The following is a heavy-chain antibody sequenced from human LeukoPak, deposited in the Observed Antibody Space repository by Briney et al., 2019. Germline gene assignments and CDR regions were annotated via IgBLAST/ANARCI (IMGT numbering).Heavy chain of an antibody. CDR2: IYPGDSAT. CDR1: GYSFTNYW. J-gene: IGHJ4*02. V-gene: IGHV5-51*01. Sequence: GESLKISCKGSGYSFTNYWIGWVRQRPGKGLEWMGIIYPGDSATRYSPSFQGQVTISADKSISTAYLQWRSLEASDTAIYYCGRRHCSGGSCYANFDYWGQGTLVTVSS. CDR3: GRRHCSGGSCYANFDY. D-gene: IGHD2-15*01.